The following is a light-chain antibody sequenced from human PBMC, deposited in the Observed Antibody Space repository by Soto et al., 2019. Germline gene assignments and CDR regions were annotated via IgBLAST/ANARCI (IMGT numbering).Light chain of an antibody. V-gene: IGKV1-9*01. J-gene: IGKJ4*01. CDR2: EES. Sequence: DIHLTQSPSFLSASVGYRVTITCRPSQAVPNNMAWYQQKPGKPPKLLIYEESTLYSGVPSRFSGRKSGTQFTLTIDSLQPEDFATYYCQQVKTYPRTFGGGTKVDIK. CDR1: QAVPNN. CDR3: QQVKTYPRT.